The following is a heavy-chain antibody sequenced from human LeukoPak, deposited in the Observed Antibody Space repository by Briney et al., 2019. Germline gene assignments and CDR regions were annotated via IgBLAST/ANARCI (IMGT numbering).Heavy chain of an antibody. CDR2: INPSGGRT. Sequence: ASVKVSCKASVYTFTSYYMHWVRQAPGQGLEWMGIINPSGGRTSYAQKFQGRVTMTRDMSTSTDYMELSSLRSEDTAIYYCARDNSVGDNAWWFDPWGQGTLVTVSS. D-gene: IGHD1-26*01. CDR3: ARDNSVGDNAWWFDP. V-gene: IGHV1-46*01. CDR1: VYTFTSYY. J-gene: IGHJ5*02.